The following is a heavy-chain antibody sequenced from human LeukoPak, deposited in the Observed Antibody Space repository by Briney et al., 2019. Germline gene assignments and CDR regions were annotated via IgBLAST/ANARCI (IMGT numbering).Heavy chain of an antibody. V-gene: IGHV3-23*01. J-gene: IGHJ3*02. Sequence: GGSLRPSCAASGFTFSSYAMNWVRQAPGKGLEWVSHISSSGGSTYYAGSVKGRFTISRDNSKNTLYLQMNSLRAEDTAVYYCAKALTGTKAFGIWGQGTMVTVSS. CDR2: ISSSGGST. D-gene: IGHD1-20*01. CDR1: GFTFSSYA. CDR3: AKALTGTKAFGI.